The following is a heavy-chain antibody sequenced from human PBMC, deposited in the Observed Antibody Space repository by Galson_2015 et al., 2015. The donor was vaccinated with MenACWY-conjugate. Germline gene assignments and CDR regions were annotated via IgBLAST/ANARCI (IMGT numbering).Heavy chain of an antibody. V-gene: IGHV2-70*11. CDR2: IDWDDDK. CDR1: GFSLSTSGMC. D-gene: IGHD3-22*01. CDR3: ARTQIVNYYDSSGYYGFFDY. Sequence: PALVKPTQTLTLTCTFSGFSLSTSGMCVSWIRQPPGKALEWLARIDWDDDKYYSTSLKTRLTISKDTSKNQVVLTMTNMDPVDTATYYCARTQIVNYYDSSGYYGFFDYWGQGTLVTVSS. J-gene: IGHJ4*02.